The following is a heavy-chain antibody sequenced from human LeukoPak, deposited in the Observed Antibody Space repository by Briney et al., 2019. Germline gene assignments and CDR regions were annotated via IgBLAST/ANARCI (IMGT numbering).Heavy chain of an antibody. CDR2: INHSGST. Sequence: SETLSLTCAVYGGSFSGYYWSWIRQPPGKGRKWFGEINHSGSTNYNPSLKSRVTISVDTSKNQFSLKLSSVTAADTAVYYCRSMVRGVYYYGMDVWGQGTTVTVSS. D-gene: IGHD3-10*01. V-gene: IGHV4-34*01. CDR1: GGSFSGYY. J-gene: IGHJ6*02. CDR3: RSMVRGVYYYGMDV.